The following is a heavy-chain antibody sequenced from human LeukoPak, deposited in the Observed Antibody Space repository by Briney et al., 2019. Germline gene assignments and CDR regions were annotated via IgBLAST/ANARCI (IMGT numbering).Heavy chain of an antibody. CDR2: IHPNSGGA. CDR3: AGQSGQGDAFDI. V-gene: IGHV1-2*02. D-gene: IGHD1-14*01. CDR1: GYTFTGYY. Sequence: GASVKVSCKASGYTFTGYYIHWVRQAPGQGLEWMGWIHPNSGGANYAQKFQGRVTMTRDTSISTAYMELISLKSDDTAVYYCAGQSGQGDAFDIWGQGTMVTVSS. J-gene: IGHJ3*02.